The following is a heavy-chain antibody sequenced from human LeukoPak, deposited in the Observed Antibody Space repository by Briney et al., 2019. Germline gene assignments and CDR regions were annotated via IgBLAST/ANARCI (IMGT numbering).Heavy chain of an antibody. J-gene: IGHJ6*02. CDR1: GFTFSDYY. Sequence: GGSLRLSCAASGFTFSDYYMSWTRQAPGKGLEWIAYITRSGSIIYYADSVKGRFTISRDNAKNSLYLQMNSLRAEDTAVYYCARDRAMVVDTTYYFYYGMDVWGQGTTVTVSS. D-gene: IGHD3-22*01. V-gene: IGHV3-11*01. CDR2: ITRSGSII. CDR3: ARDRAMVVDTTYYFYYGMDV.